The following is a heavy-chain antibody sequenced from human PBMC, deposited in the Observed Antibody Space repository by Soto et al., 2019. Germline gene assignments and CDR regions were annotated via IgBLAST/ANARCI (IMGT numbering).Heavy chain of an antibody. CDR3: ARDQAARFPYYYYGMDV. CDR1: GFTFSSYA. CDR2: ISYDGSNK. V-gene: IGHV3-30-3*01. J-gene: IGHJ6*02. Sequence: PGGSLRLSCAASGFTFSSYAMHWVRQAPGKELEWVAVISYDGSNKYYADSVKGRFTISRDNSKNTLYLQMNSLRAEDTAVYYCARDQAARFPYYYYGMDVWGQGTTVT. D-gene: IGHD2-15*01.